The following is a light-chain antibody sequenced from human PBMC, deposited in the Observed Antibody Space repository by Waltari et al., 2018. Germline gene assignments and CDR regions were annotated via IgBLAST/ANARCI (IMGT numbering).Light chain of an antibody. CDR1: RPNIGAGYD. Sequence: SVLTQPPSVSGAPGQRVTISCLGSRPNIGAGYDVHWYQQLPGTAPKLLILGNSNRPSGVPDRFSGSKSGTSASLAITGLQAEDEADYYCQSYDSSLSGVVFGGGTKLTVL. J-gene: IGLJ2*01. CDR2: GNS. V-gene: IGLV1-40*01. CDR3: QSYDSSLSGVV.